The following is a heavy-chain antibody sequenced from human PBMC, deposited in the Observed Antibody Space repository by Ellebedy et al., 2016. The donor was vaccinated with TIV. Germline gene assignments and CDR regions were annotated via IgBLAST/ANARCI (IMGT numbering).Heavy chain of an antibody. D-gene: IGHD4-23*01. CDR1: GGTFSNYV. Sequence: AASVKVSCKASGGTFSNYVINWVRQAPGQGLEWMGGIMAIFGTANNAQKFQGRVTITADESTSTAYMELSSLRSEDTAVYYCANDYGGHFDYWGQGTLVTVSS. J-gene: IGHJ4*02. V-gene: IGHV1-69*13. CDR2: IMAIFGTA. CDR3: ANDYGGHFDY.